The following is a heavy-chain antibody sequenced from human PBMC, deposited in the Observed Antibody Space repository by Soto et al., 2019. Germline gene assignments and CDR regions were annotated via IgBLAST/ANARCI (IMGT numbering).Heavy chain of an antibody. CDR3: ARGLTIFGVVIGY. CDR1: GYTFTNYV. CDR2: INSGNGNT. J-gene: IGHJ4*02. D-gene: IGHD3-3*01. Sequence: ASVKVACKTYGYTFTNYVVDWVRQAPGQGLEWMGWINSGNGNTKYSEKFQGRVTITRDTSASTAYMELNSLTSEDTAVYYCARGLTIFGVVIGYWGQGTLVTGSS. V-gene: IGHV1-3*01.